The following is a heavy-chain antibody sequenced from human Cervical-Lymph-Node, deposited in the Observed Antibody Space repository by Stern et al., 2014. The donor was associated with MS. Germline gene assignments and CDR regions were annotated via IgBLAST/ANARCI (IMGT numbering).Heavy chain of an antibody. D-gene: IGHD2-21*02. Sequence: QVQLVQSGAEGKKPGSSVKVSCKASGGTLGSYAVSWVRQAPGKGLEWMGGIIPRFGRAIYAQKFQGRVTITADTVTTTVYRELTSLRSEDTAVYYCASLGVTTLRWGKGALVTVSS. CDR1: GGTLGSYA. CDR3: ASLGVTTLR. V-gene: IGHV1-69*06. J-gene: IGHJ4*02. CDR2: IIPRFGRA.